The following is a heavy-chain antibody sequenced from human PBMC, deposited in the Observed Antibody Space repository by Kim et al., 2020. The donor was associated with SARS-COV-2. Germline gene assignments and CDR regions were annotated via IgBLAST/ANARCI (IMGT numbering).Heavy chain of an antibody. CDR3: ATEALLEVP. V-gene: IGHV1-24*01. J-gene: IGHJ5*02. Sequence: GETIYAQKFQGRVTMTEDTSTDTAYMELSSLRSEDTAVYYCATEALLEVPWGQGTLVTVSS. CDR2: GET. D-gene: IGHD3-10*01.